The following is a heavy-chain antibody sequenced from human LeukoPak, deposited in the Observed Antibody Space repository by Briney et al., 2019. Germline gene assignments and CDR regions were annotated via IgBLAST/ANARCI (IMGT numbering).Heavy chain of an antibody. CDR2: IKHDGSEK. Sequence: GGSLRLSCAASGFTFRRYWMSWVRQAPGRGLEWVANIKHDGSEKYYVDSVKGRFTISRDNAKNSVFLHMNSLRVEDTAVYYCASVFWGSSGYYFEYWGQGALVTVSS. CDR3: ASVFWGSSGYYFEY. V-gene: IGHV3-7*02. J-gene: IGHJ4*02. D-gene: IGHD3-22*01. CDR1: GFTFRRYW.